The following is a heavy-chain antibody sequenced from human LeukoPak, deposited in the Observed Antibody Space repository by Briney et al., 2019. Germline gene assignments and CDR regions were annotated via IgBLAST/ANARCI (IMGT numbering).Heavy chain of an antibody. J-gene: IGHJ4*02. CDR3: ARDLQYYFDY. CDR2: IYHSGST. CDR1: GGSISSSNW. Sequence: SETLSLTCAVSGGSISSSNWWSWVRQPPGKGLEWIGEIYHSGSTYYNPSLKSRVTISVDTSKNQFSLKLSSVTAADTAVYYCARDLQYYFDYWGQGTLVTVSS. V-gene: IGHV4-4*02.